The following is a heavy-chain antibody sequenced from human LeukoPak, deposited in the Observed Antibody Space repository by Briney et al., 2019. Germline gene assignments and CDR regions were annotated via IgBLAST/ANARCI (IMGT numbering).Heavy chain of an antibody. CDR3: ARRRDGDFGHFFDY. V-gene: IGHV4-59*08. J-gene: IGHJ4*02. D-gene: IGHD4-17*01. CDR2: IYYSGST. CDR1: GGSISNYY. Sequence: SETLSLTCSVSGGSISNYYWSWLRQPPGKGPERIASIYYSGSTNYNPSLKSRVTISLDTSKNQFSLKVNSVTAADTAIYYCARRRDGDFGHFFDYWGQGTLVTVSS.